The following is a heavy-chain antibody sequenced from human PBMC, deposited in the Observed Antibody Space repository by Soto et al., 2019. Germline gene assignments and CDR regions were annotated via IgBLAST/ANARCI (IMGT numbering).Heavy chain of an antibody. CDR1: GFSLSNARMG. D-gene: IGHD6-6*01. CDR2: IFSNDEK. Sequence: GSGPTLVNPTETLTLTCTVSGFSLSNARMGVSWIRQPPGKALEWLAHIFSNDEKSYSTSLKSRLTISKDTSKSQVVLTMTNMDPVDKATYYCARNPSIAANYYGMDVWGQGTTVTVSS. V-gene: IGHV2-26*01. CDR3: ARNPSIAANYYGMDV. J-gene: IGHJ6*02.